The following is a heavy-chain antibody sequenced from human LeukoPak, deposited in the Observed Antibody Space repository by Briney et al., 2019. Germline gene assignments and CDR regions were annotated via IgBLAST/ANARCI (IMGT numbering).Heavy chain of an antibody. D-gene: IGHD6-13*01. J-gene: IGHJ4*02. Sequence: GGSLRLSCAASGFTVSTNYMSWVRQAPGKGLEWVSVIYNGGRTDYADSVKGRFTISRDNAKNSLYLQMNSLRAEDTAVYYCARTIAAAGPRYFDYWGQGTLVTVSS. CDR2: IYNGGRT. CDR3: ARTIAAAGPRYFDY. CDR1: GFTVSTNY. V-gene: IGHV3-66*01.